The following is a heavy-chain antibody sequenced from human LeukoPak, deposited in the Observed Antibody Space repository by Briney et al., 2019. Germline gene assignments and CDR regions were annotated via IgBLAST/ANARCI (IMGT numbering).Heavy chain of an antibody. D-gene: IGHD3-22*01. V-gene: IGHV4-39*01. CDR2: IYYSGST. CDR3: AGGITMIVVPFDC. J-gene: IGHJ4*02. Sequence: SETLSLTCTVSGGSISSSSYYWVWIRQPPGKGLEWIGSIYYSGSTYYNPSLKSRVTISVDTSKNQFSLKLSSVTAADTAVYYCAGGITMIVVPFDCWGQGTLVTVSS. CDR1: GGSISSSSYY.